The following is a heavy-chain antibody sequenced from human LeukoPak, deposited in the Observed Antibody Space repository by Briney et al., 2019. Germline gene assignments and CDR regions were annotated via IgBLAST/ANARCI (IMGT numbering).Heavy chain of an antibody. CDR3: ARGPNYDFWSGYTD. D-gene: IGHD3-3*01. J-gene: IGHJ4*02. Sequence: PSETLSLTCAVYGGSFSGYYWSWIRQPPGKGLEWIGEINHSGSTNYNPSLKSRVTISVDTSKNQFSLKLSSVTAADTAVYYCARGPNYDFWSGYTDWGQGTLVTVSP. V-gene: IGHV4-34*01. CDR1: GGSFSGYY. CDR2: INHSGST.